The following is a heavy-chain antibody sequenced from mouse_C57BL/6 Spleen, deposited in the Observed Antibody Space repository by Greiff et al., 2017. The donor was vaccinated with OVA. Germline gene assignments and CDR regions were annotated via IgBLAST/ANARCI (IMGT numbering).Heavy chain of an antibody. J-gene: IGHJ1*03. CDR3: ARGYDGPWYLDV. V-gene: IGHV1-69*01. Sequence: QVQLKQPGAELVMPGASVKLSCKASGYTFTSYWMHWVKQRPGQGLEWIGEIDPSDSYTNYNQKFKGKSTLTVDKSSSTAYMQLSSLTSEDSAVYYCARGYDGPWYLDVWGKGTTVTVSS. D-gene: IGHD2-3*01. CDR2: IDPSDSYT. CDR1: GYTFTSYW.